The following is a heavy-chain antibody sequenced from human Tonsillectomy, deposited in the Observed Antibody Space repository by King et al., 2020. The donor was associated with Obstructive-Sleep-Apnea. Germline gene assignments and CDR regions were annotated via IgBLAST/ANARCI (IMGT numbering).Heavy chain of an antibody. CDR2: IRYDGSDK. J-gene: IGHJ4*02. CDR1: GFTFSSYG. D-gene: IGHD2-15*01. Sequence: VQLVESGGGVVQPGGSLKLSCAASGFTFSSYGMHWVRQAPGKGLEWVAFIRYDGSDKYYPDSVKGRFTISRDNSKNTLYLQMSSLRAEDTAVYYCAKDDGGYCSGGSCLPAYYPDYWGQGTLVTVSS. CDR3: AKDDGGYCSGGSCLPAYYPDY. V-gene: IGHV3-30*02.